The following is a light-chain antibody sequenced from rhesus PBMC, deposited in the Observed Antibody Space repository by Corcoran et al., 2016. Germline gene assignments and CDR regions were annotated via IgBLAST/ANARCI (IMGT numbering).Light chain of an antibody. CDR3: QQYSNWPLT. J-gene: IGKJ4*01. CDR2: GAS. CDR1: QSVSRS. Sequence: EIVMTQSPATLSSSPGERATLSCRASQSVSRSLAWYQPKPGQAPRVCGFGASSRDNGIPDRVSGSGSGTEFTLTISSLEPEDFAVYYCQQYSNWPLTFSGGTKVEIK. V-gene: IGKV3-42*03.